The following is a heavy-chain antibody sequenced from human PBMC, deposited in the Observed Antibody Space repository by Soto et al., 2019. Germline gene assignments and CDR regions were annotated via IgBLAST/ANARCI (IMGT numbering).Heavy chain of an antibody. V-gene: IGHV1-8*01. Sequence: QVQLVQSGAEVKKPGASVKVSCKASGYTFTSYDINWVRQATGQGLEWMGWMNPNSGNTAYAQKYQGKVPITRTTPIGKANMELSSLESEDTAGYYCGRGGSGGGGNWFDPWGQGTLVTVSS. CDR1: GYTFTSYD. D-gene: IGHD3-10*01. J-gene: IGHJ5*02. CDR2: MNPNSGNT. CDR3: GRGGSGGGGNWFDP.